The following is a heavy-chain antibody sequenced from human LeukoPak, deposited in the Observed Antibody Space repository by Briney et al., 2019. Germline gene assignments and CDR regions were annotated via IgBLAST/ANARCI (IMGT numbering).Heavy chain of an antibody. D-gene: IGHD2-21*02. J-gene: IGHJ4*02. Sequence: GGSLRLSCAASGFTFSSCWMTWVRQAPGKGLEWVASIVEDGSQKYYVDPVKGRFTISRDNTKNSLYLQMNSLEAEDTAVYYCARDVIGGDTLDSWSQGTLVTVSS. V-gene: IGHV3-7*01. CDR3: ARDVIGGDTLDS. CDR1: GFTFSSCW. CDR2: IVEDGSQK.